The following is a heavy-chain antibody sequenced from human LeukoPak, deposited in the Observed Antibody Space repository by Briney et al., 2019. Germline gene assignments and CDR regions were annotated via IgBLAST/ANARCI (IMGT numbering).Heavy chain of an antibody. J-gene: IGHJ5*02. Sequence: ASVKVSCKASGYTFTGYYMHWVRQAPGQGLEWMGWINPNSGGTNYAQKFQGRVTMTRDTSISTAYMELSRLRSDDTAVYYCARDWDIYYYDSSGYSQNWFDPWGQGTLVTVSS. CDR2: INPNSGGT. V-gene: IGHV1-2*02. CDR3: ARDWDIYYYDSSGYSQNWFDP. CDR1: GYTFTGYY. D-gene: IGHD3-22*01.